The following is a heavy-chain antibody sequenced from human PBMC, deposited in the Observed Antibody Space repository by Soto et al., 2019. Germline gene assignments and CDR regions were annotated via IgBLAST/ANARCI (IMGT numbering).Heavy chain of an antibody. V-gene: IGHV3-23*01. CDR2: ISGSGGST. Sequence: PGGSLRLSCAASGFTFSSYAMSWVRQAPGKGLEWVSAISGSGGSTYYADSVKGRFTISRDNSKNTLYLQMNSLRAEDTAVYYCAKGELDYSNYFDFSGREHWGQGTLVTVSS. J-gene: IGHJ4*02. CDR1: GFTFSSYA. CDR3: AKGELDYSNYFDFSGREH. D-gene: IGHD4-4*01.